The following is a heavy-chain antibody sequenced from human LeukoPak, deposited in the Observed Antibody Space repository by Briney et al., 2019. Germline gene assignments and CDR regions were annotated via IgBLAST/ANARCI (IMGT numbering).Heavy chain of an antibody. CDR2: ISSSGSTI. J-gene: IGHJ4*02. CDR1: GFTFSDYY. V-gene: IGHV3-11*04. Sequence: GGSLRLSCAASGFTFSDYYMSWIRQTPGKGLEWVSYISSSGSTIYYADSVKGRFTISRDNARNSLYLQMNSLRAEDTAVYYCAREPEEEWLLLDYWGQGTLVTVSS. CDR3: AREPEEEWLLLDY. D-gene: IGHD3-3*01.